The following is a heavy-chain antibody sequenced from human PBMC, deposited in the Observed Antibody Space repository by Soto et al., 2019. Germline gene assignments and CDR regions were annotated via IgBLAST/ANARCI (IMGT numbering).Heavy chain of an antibody. J-gene: IGHJ6*02. CDR2: INSDGSTT. Sequence: GGSLRLSCAASGYTFSSYWMHWVRQAPGKGLEWVARINSDGSTTTYADSVKGRFTISRDNAWDTALLQMNSLRVEDTAVYYCATYNDYYDMDVWGQGTTVTVSS. V-gene: IGHV3-74*01. CDR3: ATYNDYYDMDV. D-gene: IGHD1-1*01. CDR1: GYTFSSYW.